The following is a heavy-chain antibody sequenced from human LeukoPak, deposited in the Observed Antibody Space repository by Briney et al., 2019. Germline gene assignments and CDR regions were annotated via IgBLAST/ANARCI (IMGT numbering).Heavy chain of an antibody. CDR2: IYYSGST. CDR3: ARAGDYVWGSYRDAFDI. CDR1: GGSISSYY. V-gene: IGHV4-59*01. Sequence: SETLSLTCTVSGGSISSYYWSWIRQLPGKGLEWIGYIYYSGSTNYNPSLKSRVTISVDTSKNQFSLKLSSVTAADTAVYYCARAGDYVWGSYRDAFDIWGQGTMVTVSS. J-gene: IGHJ3*02. D-gene: IGHD3-16*02.